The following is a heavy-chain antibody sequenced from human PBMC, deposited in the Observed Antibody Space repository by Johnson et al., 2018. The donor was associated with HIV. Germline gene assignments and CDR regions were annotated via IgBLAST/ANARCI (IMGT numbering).Heavy chain of an antibody. CDR3: AKGDINYSSSSTGSFDI. D-gene: IGHD6-6*01. CDR1: GFTFSSYG. Sequence: QVQLVESGGVVVQPGGSLRLSCAASGFTFSSYGMHWVRQAPGKGLEWVAVIWYDGSNKYYADSVKGRFTISRDNSKNTLYLQMNSLRAEDTAVYYCAKGDINYSSSSTGSFDIWGQGTMVTVSS. CDR2: IWYDGSNK. V-gene: IGHV3-33*06. J-gene: IGHJ3*02.